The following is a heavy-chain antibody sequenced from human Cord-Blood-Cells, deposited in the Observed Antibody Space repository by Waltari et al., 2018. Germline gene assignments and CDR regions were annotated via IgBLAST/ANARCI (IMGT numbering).Heavy chain of an antibody. D-gene: IGHD2-21*01. CDR1: GGTFSSYT. V-gene: IGHV1-69*08. Sequence: QVQLVQSGAEVKKPGSSVKVSCKASGGTFSSYTISWVRQAPGQGLEWMGRIIPIIGRANSAQTFQGRVTITADKSTSTAYMELSSLRSEDTAVYYCARDGGLGGDWYFDLWGRGTLVTVSS. CDR2: IIPIIGRA. J-gene: IGHJ2*01. CDR3: ARDGGLGGDWYFDL.